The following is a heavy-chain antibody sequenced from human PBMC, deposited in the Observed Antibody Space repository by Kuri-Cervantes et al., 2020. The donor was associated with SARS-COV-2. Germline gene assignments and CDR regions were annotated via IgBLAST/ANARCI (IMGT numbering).Heavy chain of an antibody. D-gene: IGHD3-10*01. CDR3: ARGPPDLGEEWFDP. Sequence: LRLSCTVSGGSISSGGYYWSWIRQPAGKGLEWIGRIYTSGSTNYNPSLKSRVTISVDTSKNQFSLKLSSVTAADTAVYYCARGPPDLGEEWFDPWGQGTLVTVSS. CDR1: GGSISSGGYY. CDR2: IYTSGST. V-gene: IGHV4-61*02. J-gene: IGHJ5*02.